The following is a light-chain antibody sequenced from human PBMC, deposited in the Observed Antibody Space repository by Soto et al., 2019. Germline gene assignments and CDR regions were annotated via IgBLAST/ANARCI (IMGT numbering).Light chain of an antibody. CDR2: DAS. J-gene: IGKJ1*01. CDR1: QSVSTY. CDR3: QQYGSSGT. Sequence: EIVLTQSPATLSLSPGERVALSCRASQSVSTYLAWYQQKPGQAPRLFIYDASNRATGVPARFSGSGSGTDFTLTISSLEPEDFAVYYCQQYGSSGTFGQGTKVDIK. V-gene: IGKV3-11*01.